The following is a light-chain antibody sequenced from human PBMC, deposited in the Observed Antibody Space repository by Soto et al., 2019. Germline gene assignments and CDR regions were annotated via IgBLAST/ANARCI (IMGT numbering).Light chain of an antibody. CDR1: SSNIGNNY. J-gene: IGLJ2*01. CDR3: GTWDSSLSYVV. V-gene: IGLV1-51*02. Sequence: QSVLTQPPSVSAAPGQKVTISCSGSSSNIGNNYVSWYQQLPGTAPKLLIYENNKRPSGIPDRFSGSKSGTSATLGITGLQTGDEADYYCGTWDSSLSYVVFGGGTKPPS. CDR2: ENN.